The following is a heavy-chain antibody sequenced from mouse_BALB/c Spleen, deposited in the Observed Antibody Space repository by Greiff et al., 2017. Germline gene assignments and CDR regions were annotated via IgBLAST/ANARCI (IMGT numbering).Heavy chain of an antibody. CDR3: ARSNWGFAY. D-gene: IGHD4-1*01. CDR1: GFTFSSFG. CDR2: ISSGSSTI. V-gene: IGHV5-17*02. J-gene: IGHJ3*01. Sequence: DVKLVESGGGLVQPGGSRKLSCAASGFTFSSFGMHWVRQAPEKGLEWVAYISSGSSTIYYADTVKGRFTISRDNPKNTLFLQMTSLRSEDTAMYYCARSNWGFAYWGQGTLVTVSA.